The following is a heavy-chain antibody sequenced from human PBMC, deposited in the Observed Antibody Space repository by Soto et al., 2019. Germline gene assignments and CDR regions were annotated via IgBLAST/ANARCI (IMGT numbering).Heavy chain of an antibody. V-gene: IGHV3-33*01. J-gene: IGHJ3*02. CDR2: IWYDGSNK. CDR3: ASGVVRGAFDI. CDR1: GFTFSSYG. D-gene: IGHD6-6*01. Sequence: GSLLLACAASGFTFSSYGMHWVRQAPGKGLEWVAVIWYDGSNKYYADSVKGRFTISRDNYKNTLYLQMNSLRAEDKAVYYCASGVVRGAFDIWGQGTMVNVSS.